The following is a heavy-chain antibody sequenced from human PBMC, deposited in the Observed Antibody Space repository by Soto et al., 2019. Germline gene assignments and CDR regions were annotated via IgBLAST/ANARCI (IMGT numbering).Heavy chain of an antibody. CDR3: ARIEMASIK. Sequence: SSETLSLTCSVSGASIRSGGYYWSWLRQSPGKGLEGIGHIYYTGSTFYSPSLKSRLTISLDTSKNQFSLDLRSVTTADTAMYYCARIEMASIKWGRGTLVTVSS. J-gene: IGHJ4*02. V-gene: IGHV4-31*03. CDR2: IYYTGST. CDR1: GASIRSGGYY.